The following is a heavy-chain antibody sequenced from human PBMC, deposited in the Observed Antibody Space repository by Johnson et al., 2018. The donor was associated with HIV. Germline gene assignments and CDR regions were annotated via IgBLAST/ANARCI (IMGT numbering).Heavy chain of an antibody. CDR2: ISSSGSTI. J-gene: IGHJ3*02. Sequence: QMQLVESGGGLVKPGGSLRLSCAASGFTFSDYYMSWIRQAPGKGLEWVSYISSSGSTIYYADSVKGRFTISRANAKNSLYLQMNSLQAEDTAVYYCARASCEDSSTSCYLGPAAFDAFDIWGQGTMVTVSS. V-gene: IGHV3-11*04. D-gene: IGHD2-2*01. CDR1: GFTFSDYY. CDR3: ARASCEDSSTSCYLGPAAFDAFDI.